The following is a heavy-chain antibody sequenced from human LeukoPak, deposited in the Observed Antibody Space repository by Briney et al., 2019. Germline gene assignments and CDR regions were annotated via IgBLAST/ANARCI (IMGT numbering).Heavy chain of an antibody. CDR1: GFTVSSNY. CDR2: IYSGGST. CDR3: ARGGPAAGRFDY. D-gene: IGHD6-13*01. J-gene: IGHJ4*02. V-gene: IGHV3-66*01. Sequence: GGSLRLSCAASGFTVSSNYMSWARQAPGKGLEWVSVIYSGGSTYYANSVKGRFTISRDNSKNTLYLQMNSLRAEDTAVYYCARGGPAAGRFDYWGQGTLVTVSS.